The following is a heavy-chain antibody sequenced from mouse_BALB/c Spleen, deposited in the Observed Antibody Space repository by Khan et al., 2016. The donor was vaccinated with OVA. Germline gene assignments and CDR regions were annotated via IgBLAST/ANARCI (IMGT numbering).Heavy chain of an antibody. Sequence: QVRLHQSGAELARPGASVKLSCKASGYTFTDYYINWVKLRTGQGLEWIGEISPGSGDTYYNERFKGKATLTADKSSSTAYMQLSSLTSEASAVYFCARRNYFGYTFAYWGQGTLVTVSA. D-gene: IGHD1-2*01. V-gene: IGHV1-77*01. J-gene: IGHJ3*01. CDR2: ISPGSGDT. CDR3: ARRNYFGYTFAY. CDR1: GYTFTDYY.